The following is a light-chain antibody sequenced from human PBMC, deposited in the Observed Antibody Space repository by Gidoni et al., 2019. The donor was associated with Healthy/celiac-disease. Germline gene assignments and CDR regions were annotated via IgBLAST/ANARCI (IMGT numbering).Light chain of an antibody. Sequence: DIVMTQSPDSLAVSLGERATINCKSSQSVLYSSNNTNYLAWYQQKPGQPPKLLIYWASTRESGVPDRFSGSGSGTDFTLTISSLQAEDVAVYYCQQYYSTPWTFGPGTKVDIK. CDR2: WAS. J-gene: IGKJ3*01. CDR1: QSVLYSSNNTNY. CDR3: QQYYSTPWT. V-gene: IGKV4-1*01.